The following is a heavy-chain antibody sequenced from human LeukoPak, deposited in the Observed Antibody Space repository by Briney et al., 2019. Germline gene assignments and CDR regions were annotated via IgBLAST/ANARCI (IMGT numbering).Heavy chain of an antibody. D-gene: IGHD3-16*02. Sequence: ASVKVSCKASGYTFTGYYMHWVRQAPGQGLEWMGWINPNSGGTNYAQKFQGRVTMTRDTSISTAYMELSRLRSDDTAVYYCARVGYYDYVWGSYRYLGYWGQGTLVTVSP. CDR2: INPNSGGT. J-gene: IGHJ4*02. CDR3: ARVGYYDYVWGSYRYLGY. CDR1: GYTFTGYY. V-gene: IGHV1-2*02.